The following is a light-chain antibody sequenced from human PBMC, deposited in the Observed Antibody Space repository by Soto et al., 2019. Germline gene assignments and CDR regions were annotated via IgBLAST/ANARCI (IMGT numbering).Light chain of an antibody. CDR3: QHYNSYPWS. Sequence: DIQMTQSPSTRSASVGDRVTITCRASQNIRNYLAWYQQRPGKAPRFLIYDASSLESGVPSRFSGSGSGTEFTLTISSLQPDDFATYYCQHYNSYPWSFGQGTKVDIK. J-gene: IGKJ1*01. CDR2: DAS. CDR1: QNIRNY. V-gene: IGKV1-5*01.